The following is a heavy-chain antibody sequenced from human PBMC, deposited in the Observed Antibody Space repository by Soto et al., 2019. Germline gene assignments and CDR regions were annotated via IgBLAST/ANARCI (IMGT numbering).Heavy chain of an antibody. Sequence: GWSLRLSCASSVFSFSSLAMSWGRQAPGKGLEWVSSISGRGVDTLYADSVKGRFTISRDNSRNTLYLQVNSLRAEDTAVYYCAKDQTDVTLFDYWGQGTLVTVSS. CDR2: ISGRGVDT. J-gene: IGHJ4*02. CDR1: VFSFSSLA. D-gene: IGHD2-21*02. V-gene: IGHV3-23*01. CDR3: AKDQTDVTLFDY.